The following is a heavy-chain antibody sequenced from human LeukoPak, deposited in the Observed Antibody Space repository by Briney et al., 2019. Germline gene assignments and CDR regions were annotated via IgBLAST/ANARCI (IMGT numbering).Heavy chain of an antibody. CDR1: GFTFSKAW. D-gene: IGHD3-22*01. Sequence: GGSLRLSCEASGFTFSKAWMSWVRQAPGRGLEWVGRIKREAYGGTTDYAAPVSERFTISRYDSRNTLYLQMNGLKAEDTAVYYCTTDYYYSVGYSSYYWGQGTLVTVSS. CDR2: IKREAYGGTT. CDR3: TTDYYYSVGYSSYY. J-gene: IGHJ4*02. V-gene: IGHV3-15*01.